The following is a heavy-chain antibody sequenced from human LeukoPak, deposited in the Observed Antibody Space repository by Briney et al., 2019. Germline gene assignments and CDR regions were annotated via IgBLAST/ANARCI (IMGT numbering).Heavy chain of an antibody. CDR2: ITNNGGST. V-gene: IGHV3-64D*06. CDR3: VKGRIYCCYPSLDY. D-gene: IGHD2-2*01. J-gene: IGHJ4*02. CDR1: GFTFSDYA. Sequence: PGGSLRLSCSVSGFTFSDYAMHWVRQAPGKGLEYVSAITNNGGSTYYADSAKGRFSVSRDNSKHTVYLQLTSLRPDDTAVYYCVKGRIYCCYPSLDYWGQGTLVTVSS.